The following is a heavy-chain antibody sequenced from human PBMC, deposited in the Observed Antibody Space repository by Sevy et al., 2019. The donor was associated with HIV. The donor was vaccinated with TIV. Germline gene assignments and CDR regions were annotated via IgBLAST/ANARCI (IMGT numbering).Heavy chain of an antibody. CDR3: VRETGYDFWSGYPRGNAFDM. CDR1: GFTFNSYS. CDR2: ISSSGSYL. D-gene: IGHD3-3*01. J-gene: IGHJ3*02. V-gene: IGHV3-21*01. Sequence: GGSLRLSCVGSGFTFNSYSINWVRQAPGKGLEWVSSISSSGSYLFYGDSVKGRFLISRDNIKKSVYLEMNSLRAEDTAVYYCVRETGYDFWSGYPRGNAFDMWGQGTLVTVSS.